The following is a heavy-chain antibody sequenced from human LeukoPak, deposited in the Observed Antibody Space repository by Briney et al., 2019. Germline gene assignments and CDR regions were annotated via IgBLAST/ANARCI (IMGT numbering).Heavy chain of an antibody. CDR2: INHSGST. V-gene: IGHV4-34*01. D-gene: IGHD3-22*01. Sequence: SETLSLTCAVYGGSFSGYYWSWIRQPPGKRLEWIGEINHSGSTNYNPSLKSRVTISVDTSKNQFSLKLSSVTAADTAVYYCARESRMYYYDSRSAEYFQHWGQGTLVTVSS. CDR1: GGSFSGYY. J-gene: IGHJ1*01. CDR3: ARESRMYYYDSRSAEYFQH.